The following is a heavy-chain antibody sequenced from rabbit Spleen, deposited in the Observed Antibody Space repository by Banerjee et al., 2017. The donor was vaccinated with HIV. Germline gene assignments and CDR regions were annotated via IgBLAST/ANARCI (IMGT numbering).Heavy chain of an antibody. V-gene: IGHV1S45*01. CDR2: IEPIFGRT. CDR1: GFSFSSSYW. D-gene: IGHD1-1*01. J-gene: IGHJ4*01. CDR3: ARDLDGVIGWNFGW. Sequence: QEQLEESGGDLVKPEGSLTLTCTASGFSFSSSYWISWVRQAPGKGLEWIGYIEPIFGRTYYATWVDGRFTISSHNAQNTLYLQMTSLTAADTATYFCARDLDGVIGWNFGWWGQGTLVTVS.